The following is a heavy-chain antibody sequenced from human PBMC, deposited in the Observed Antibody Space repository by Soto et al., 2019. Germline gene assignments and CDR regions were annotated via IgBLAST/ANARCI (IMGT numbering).Heavy chain of an antibody. CDR3: TTVFGVVIGGDYYCMDV. V-gene: IGHV1-18*04. Sequence: QVQLVQSGAEVKKPGASVKVSCKASGYTFTSYGISWVRQAPGQGLEWMGWISAYNGNTNYAQKVQGRVTMTTDTSTSTGYMELRSLRSDDTAVYYCTTVFGVVIGGDYYCMDVWCQGTTVTVSS. CDR1: GYTFTSYG. J-gene: IGHJ6*02. D-gene: IGHD3-10*02. CDR2: ISAYNGNT.